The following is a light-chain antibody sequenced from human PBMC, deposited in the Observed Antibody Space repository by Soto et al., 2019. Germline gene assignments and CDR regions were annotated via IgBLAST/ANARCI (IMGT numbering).Light chain of an antibody. Sequence: DIQMTQSPSSLSASLGDRVTITCRASKSISSYLNWYQQKPGKAPKLLIYAASSLQSGVPSRFSGSGSGTDFTLTISSLQPEDFATYYCQQSYSTPWTFGQATKVDIK. J-gene: IGKJ1*01. CDR3: QQSYSTPWT. CDR2: AAS. V-gene: IGKV1-39*01. CDR1: KSISSY.